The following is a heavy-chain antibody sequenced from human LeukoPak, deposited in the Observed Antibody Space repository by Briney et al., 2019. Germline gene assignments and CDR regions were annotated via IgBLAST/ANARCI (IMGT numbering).Heavy chain of an antibody. J-gene: IGHJ4*02. CDR1: GFTFSSYA. CDR3: AKVHSRINGYSSGWYIPPYDY. Sequence: GGSLRLSCAASGFTFSSYAMSWLREAPGKGRECVSAISRSGDSTYYADSVKGRFTISSDNSTNTLYLEMNSLRDEDTAVYYCAKVHSRINGYSSGWYIPPYDYWGQGTLVTVSS. CDR2: ISRSGDST. D-gene: IGHD6-19*01. V-gene: IGHV3-23*01.